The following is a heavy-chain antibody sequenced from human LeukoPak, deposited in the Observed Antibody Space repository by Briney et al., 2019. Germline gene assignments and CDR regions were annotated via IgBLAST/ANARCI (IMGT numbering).Heavy chain of an antibody. Sequence: AGGSLRLSCAASGFTFSDYYMGWIRQAAGKGLEWVSYITDNGRKIYYADSVKGRFTISRDNAKNSLYLQMNSLRAEDTALYYCAREDYYDSSGYYSYWGQGTLVTVSS. J-gene: IGHJ4*02. V-gene: IGHV3-11*01. CDR1: GFTFSDYY. CDR2: ITDNGRKI. D-gene: IGHD3-22*01. CDR3: AREDYYDSSGYYSY.